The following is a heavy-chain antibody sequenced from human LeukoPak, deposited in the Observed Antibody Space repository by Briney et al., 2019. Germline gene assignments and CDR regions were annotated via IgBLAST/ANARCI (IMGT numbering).Heavy chain of an antibody. D-gene: IGHD2-2*01. CDR2: IYYSGST. CDR3: ARDDCSSTSCSLDY. V-gene: IGHV4-59*12. CDR1: GGSISSYY. J-gene: IGHJ4*02. Sequence: SETLSLTCTVSGGSISSYYWSWIRQPPGKGLEWIGYIYYSGSTYYNPSLKSRVTISVDTSKNQFSLKLSSVTAADTAVYYCARDDCSSTSCSLDYWGQGTLVTVSS.